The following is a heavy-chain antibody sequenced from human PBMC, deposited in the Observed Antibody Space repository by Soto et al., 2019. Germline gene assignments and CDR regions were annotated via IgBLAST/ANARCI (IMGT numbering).Heavy chain of an antibody. D-gene: IGHD6-13*01. J-gene: IGHJ4*02. CDR1: RYSFTSYG. Sequence: ATVKVSCKASRYSFTSYGISWVRQAPVQGLEWMGWLSDYNGKKKYAKKLQGRVTMNADTSTSTAYMELRSLRSDDTAVYYCARDLGQQLVDYWGQGTLVTVSS. CDR2: LSDYNGKK. V-gene: IGHV1-18*01. CDR3: ARDLGQQLVDY.